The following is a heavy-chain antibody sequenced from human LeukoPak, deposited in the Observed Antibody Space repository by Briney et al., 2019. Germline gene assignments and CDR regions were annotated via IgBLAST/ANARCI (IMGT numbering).Heavy chain of an antibody. CDR1: GFTVSRTY. D-gene: IGHD2-2*01. V-gene: IGHV3-53*01. Sequence: GGSLRLSCAASGFTVSRTYMSWVRQAPGKGLEWVSVIYSGGSTYYADSVKGRFTISRDNSKNTLYLQMNSLRAEDTAVYYCARTIGYCSSTSCYAARFDYWGQGTLVTVSS. J-gene: IGHJ4*02. CDR3: ARTIGYCSSTSCYAARFDY. CDR2: IYSGGST.